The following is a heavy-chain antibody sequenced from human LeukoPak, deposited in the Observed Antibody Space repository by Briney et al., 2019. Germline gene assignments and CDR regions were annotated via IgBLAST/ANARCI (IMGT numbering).Heavy chain of an antibody. CDR2: IIPIFGTA. D-gene: IGHD3-9*01. J-gene: IGHJ4*02. CDR3: ARDLTSYATLLRN. CDR1: GGTFSSYA. V-gene: IGHV1-69*13. Sequence: SVKVSCKASGGTFSSYAISWVRQAPGQGLEWMGGIIPIFGTANYAQKFQGRVMITADESTSTAYMELSSLRSEDTAVYHCARDLTSYATLLRNWGQGTLVTVSS.